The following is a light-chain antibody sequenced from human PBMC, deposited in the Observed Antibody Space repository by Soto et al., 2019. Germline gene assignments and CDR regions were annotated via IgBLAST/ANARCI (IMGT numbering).Light chain of an antibody. CDR1: SSDVGSYNL. CDR3: CSYAGSSTVV. Sequence: QSALPQPASVSGSPGQSSTISCTGTSSDVGSYNLVSWYQQHPGKAPKLMIYEGSKRPSGVSNRFSGSKSGNTASLTISGLQDEDEADYYCCSYAGSSTVVFGGGTKLTVL. J-gene: IGLJ2*01. CDR2: EGS. V-gene: IGLV2-23*01.